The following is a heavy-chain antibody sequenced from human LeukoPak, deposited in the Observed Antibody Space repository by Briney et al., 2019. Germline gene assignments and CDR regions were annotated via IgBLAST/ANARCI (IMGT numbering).Heavy chain of an antibody. CDR3: AKAPNYDILTSPLDY. V-gene: IGHV3-53*01. J-gene: IGHJ4*02. CDR2: IYSGGST. D-gene: IGHD3-9*01. CDR1: GFTFSDYY. Sequence: PGGSLRLSCAASGFTFSDYYMSWVRQAPGKGLEWVSVIYSGGSTYYADSVKGRFTISRDNSKNTLYLQMNSLRAEDTAVYYCAKAPNYDILTSPLDYWGQGTLVTVSS.